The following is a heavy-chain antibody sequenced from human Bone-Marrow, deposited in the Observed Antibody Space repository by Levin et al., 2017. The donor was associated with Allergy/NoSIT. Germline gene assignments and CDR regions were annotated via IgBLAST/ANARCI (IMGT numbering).Heavy chain of an antibody. J-gene: IGHJ4*02. CDR3: AREAGYSSGWYVGYYFDY. CDR1: GYSISSGYY. Sequence: SETLSLTCTVSGYSISSGYYWGWIRQPPGKGLEWIGSIYHSGSTYYNPSLKSRVTISVDTSKNQFSLKLSSVTAADTAVYYCAREAGYSSGWYVGYYFDYWGQGTLVTVSS. D-gene: IGHD6-19*01. V-gene: IGHV4-38-2*02. CDR2: IYHSGST.